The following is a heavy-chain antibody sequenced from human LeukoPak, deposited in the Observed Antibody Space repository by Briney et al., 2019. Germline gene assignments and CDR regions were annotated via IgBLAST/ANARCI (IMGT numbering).Heavy chain of an antibody. D-gene: IGHD3-10*01. CDR2: INHSGST. Sequence: SETLSLTCAVYGGSFSGYYWSWIRQPPGKGLEWIGEINHSGSTNYNPSLKSRVTISIDTSQNQFSLKLSSVTAADTAVYYCARAAGYYGSGTDYWGQGTLVTVSS. CDR3: ARAAGYYGSGTDY. CDR1: GGSFSGYY. V-gene: IGHV4-34*01. J-gene: IGHJ4*02.